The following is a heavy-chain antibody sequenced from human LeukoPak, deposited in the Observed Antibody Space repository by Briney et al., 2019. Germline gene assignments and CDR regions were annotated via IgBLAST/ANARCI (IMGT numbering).Heavy chain of an antibody. CDR1: GGTCSSYA. V-gene: IGHV1-69*04. Sequence: ASVKVSCKASGGTCSSYAISWVRQAPGQGLEWMGRIIPIFGIANYAQKFQGRVTITADKSTSTAYMELSSLRSEDTAVYYCARALLLIAARRSEDYYYYGMDVWGQGTTVTVSS. CDR2: IIPIFGIA. CDR3: ARALLLIAARRSEDYYYYGMDV. D-gene: IGHD6-6*01. J-gene: IGHJ6*02.